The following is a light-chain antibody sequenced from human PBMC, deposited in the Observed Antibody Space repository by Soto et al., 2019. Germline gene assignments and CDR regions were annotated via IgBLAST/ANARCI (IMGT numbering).Light chain of an antibody. J-gene: IGLJ2*01. Sequence: SYELTQPPSVSVSPGQTASITCSGDKLGDKYACWYQQKPGQSPVLVIYQDNKRPSVIPERFSGSNSGNTATLTIRGTQAMDEADYSCQAWDSSTVVFGGGTKVTVL. CDR3: QAWDSSTVV. CDR1: KLGDKY. V-gene: IGLV3-1*01. CDR2: QDN.